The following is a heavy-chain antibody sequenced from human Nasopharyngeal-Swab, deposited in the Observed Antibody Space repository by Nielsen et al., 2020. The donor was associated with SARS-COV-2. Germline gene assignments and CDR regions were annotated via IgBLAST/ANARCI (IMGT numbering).Heavy chain of an antibody. CDR1: GFPFNIYW. J-gene: IGHJ3*02. V-gene: IGHV3-7*01. CDR2: IKQDGSEE. CDR3: ARDPIPAGGSDGFDI. Sequence: GGSLRLSCAASGFPFNIYWMSWVRQAPGKGLEWVANIKQDGSEEYYVNSVKGRFTISRDNAKNSLYLQMNSLRAEDTAVYYCARDPIPAGGSDGFDIWGQGTMVTVSS. D-gene: IGHD1-26*01.